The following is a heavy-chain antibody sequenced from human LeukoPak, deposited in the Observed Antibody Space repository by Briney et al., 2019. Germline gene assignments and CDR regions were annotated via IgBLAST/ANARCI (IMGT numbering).Heavy chain of an antibody. CDR1: GFIIGNYA. CDR3: LKDLYKGDSSSWYYFHY. Sequence: GGSLRLSCSASGFIIGNYAMHWVRQAPGKGLEYLSAISANGGSTYYADSVKGRFTISRDNSRNTLYLQMSSLRAEDTAIYHCLKDLYKGDSSSWYYFHYWGQGTLVTVSS. J-gene: IGHJ4*02. CDR2: ISANGGST. D-gene: IGHD6-13*01. V-gene: IGHV3-64D*06.